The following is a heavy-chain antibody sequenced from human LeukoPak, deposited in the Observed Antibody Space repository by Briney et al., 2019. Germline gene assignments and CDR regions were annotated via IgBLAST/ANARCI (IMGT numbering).Heavy chain of an antibody. D-gene: IGHD2-15*01. CDR3: ARGLYCSGGSCYGEEAFDI. J-gene: IGHJ3*02. V-gene: IGHV1-18*01. Sequence: ASVNVSCKASGYTFTSYGISWVRQAPGQGLEWMGWISAYNGNTNYAQKLQGRVTMTTDTSTSTAYMELRSLRSDDTAVYYCARGLYCSGGSCYGEEAFDIWGQGTMVTVSS. CDR1: GYTFTSYG. CDR2: ISAYNGNT.